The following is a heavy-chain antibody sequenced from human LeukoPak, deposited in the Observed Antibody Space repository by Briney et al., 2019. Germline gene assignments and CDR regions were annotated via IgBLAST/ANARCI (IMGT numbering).Heavy chain of an antibody. Sequence: GGSLRLSCAASGFTFSSYGMHWVRQAPGKGLEWVAVIWYDGSNKYYADSVKGRFTISRDNSKNTLYLQMNSLRAEDTAVYYCARGVSSSGNFDYWGQGTLVTVSS. D-gene: IGHD6-6*01. J-gene: IGHJ4*02. CDR1: GFTFSSYG. V-gene: IGHV3-33*08. CDR3: ARGVSSSGNFDY. CDR2: IWYDGSNK.